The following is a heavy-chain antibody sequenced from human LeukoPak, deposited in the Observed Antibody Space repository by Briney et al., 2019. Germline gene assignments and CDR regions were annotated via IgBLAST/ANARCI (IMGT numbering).Heavy chain of an antibody. V-gene: IGHV1-58*01. CDR1: GFTFTSSA. CDR2: IVVGSGNT. D-gene: IGHD1-20*01. CDR3: AADLTDNWNLDY. J-gene: IGHJ4*02. Sequence: ASVKVSCKASGFTFTSSAVQWVRQARGQRLEWIGWIVVGSGNTNYAQKFQERVTITRDMSTSTAYMELSSLRSEDTAVYYCAADLTDNWNLDYWGQGTLVTVSS.